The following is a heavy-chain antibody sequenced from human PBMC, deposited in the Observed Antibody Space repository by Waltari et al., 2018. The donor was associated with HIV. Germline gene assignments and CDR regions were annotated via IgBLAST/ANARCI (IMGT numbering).Heavy chain of an antibody. CDR2: MKSDGSST. CDR3: ASLYNYVWGSPPPFDY. Sequence: EVQLVESGGGLVQPGGSLRLSCAASGFTFSSYWMHWVRQAPGKGLVWVSRMKSDGSSTNYADSVKGRFTSSRDNGKNTVYLQMNSLRAEDTALYYCASLYNYVWGSPPPFDYWGQGTLVTVSS. J-gene: IGHJ4*02. D-gene: IGHD3-16*01. CDR1: GFTFSSYW. V-gene: IGHV3-74*01.